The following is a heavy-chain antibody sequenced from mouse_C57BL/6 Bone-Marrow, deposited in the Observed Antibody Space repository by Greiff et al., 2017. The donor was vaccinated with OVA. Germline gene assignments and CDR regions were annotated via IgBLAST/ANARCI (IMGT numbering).Heavy chain of an antibody. J-gene: IGHJ2*01. CDR1: GFTFTDYY. V-gene: IGHV1-36*01. CDR2: VYPYNGGT. CDR3: AREGLNCFKGEFDY. Sequence: VKAGASVKISCKASGFTFTDYYMHWVKQSHGKSLEWIGLVYPYNGGTSYNQKFKGKATLTLDTSPSTAYMELNSLTSEDSAVYYCAREGLNCFKGEFDYWGQGTTLTVSS. D-gene: IGHD4-1*01.